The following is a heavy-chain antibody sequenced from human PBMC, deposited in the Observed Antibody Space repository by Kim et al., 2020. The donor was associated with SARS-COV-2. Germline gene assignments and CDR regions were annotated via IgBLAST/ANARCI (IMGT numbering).Heavy chain of an antibody. D-gene: IGHD1-26*01. Sequence: ASVKVSCKASGYTFTSYFMHWVRQAPGQGLEWMGIINTSDGITNYAQKFQGRVTMTRDTSTSTVYMELSSLRSEHTAVYYCTKYSGRNPFDYWGQGTLVTVSS. CDR3: TKYSGRNPFDY. CDR2: INTSDGIT. J-gene: IGHJ4*02. V-gene: IGHV1-46*01. CDR1: GYTFTSYF.